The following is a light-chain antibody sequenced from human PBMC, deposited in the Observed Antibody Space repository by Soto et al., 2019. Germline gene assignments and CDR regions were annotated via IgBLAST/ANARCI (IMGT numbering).Light chain of an antibody. CDR3: SSYTSSSTLVV. Sequence: QSALTQPASVSGSPGQSITISCTGTSSDVGGYNYVSWYQQHPGKAPKLMIYEVSNRPSGVSNRFSGSKSGNTASLTISGLQPEDEADYYCSSYTSSSTLVVFGGVTKLTVL. CDR2: EVS. J-gene: IGLJ2*01. V-gene: IGLV2-14*01. CDR1: SSDVGGYNY.